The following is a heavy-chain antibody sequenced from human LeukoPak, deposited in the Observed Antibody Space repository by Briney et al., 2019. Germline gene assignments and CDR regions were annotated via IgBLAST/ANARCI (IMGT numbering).Heavy chain of an antibody. CDR1: GLTISNNF. CDR3: AKAHPYEYNYGGFDS. J-gene: IGHJ4*02. Sequence: GGSLRLSCAASGLTISNNFMGWVRQAPGKGLEWVSLIYSGGSTYSADSVKGRFTISRGNSKNTLHLQMNSLRVEDTAVYYCAKAHPYEYNYGGFDSWGQGALVTVSS. CDR2: IYSGGST. V-gene: IGHV3-66*01. D-gene: IGHD5-18*01.